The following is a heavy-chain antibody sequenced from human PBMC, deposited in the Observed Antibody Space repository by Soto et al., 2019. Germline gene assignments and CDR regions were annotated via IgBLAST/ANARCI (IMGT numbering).Heavy chain of an antibody. V-gene: IGHV4-39*01. CDR3: ARLEGLATISYYFDF. D-gene: IGHD3-9*01. CDR2: IYYRGNA. J-gene: IGHJ4*02. CDR1: DDSINSDKYY. Sequence: QLQLQESGPGLVKPSETLSLTCSVSDDSINSDKYYWGWIRQPPGKGLEWIGSIYYRGNAYYNPSLQHRVTISPDKSKSQFSLKLNSVPAADSAVYFCARLEGLATISYYFDFWGPGALVTVSS.